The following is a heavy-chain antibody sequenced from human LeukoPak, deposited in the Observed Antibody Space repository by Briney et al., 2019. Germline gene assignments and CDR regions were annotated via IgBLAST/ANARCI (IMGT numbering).Heavy chain of an antibody. CDR2: ISGGGGST. CDR1: GFTFSSYA. V-gene: IGHV3-23*01. D-gene: IGHD3-22*01. Sequence: GGSLRLSCAASGFTFSSYAMSWVRQAPGKGLEWVSAISGGGGSTYYADSAKGRFTISRDNSKNTLYLQMNSLRAEDTAVYYCAKGDSSGYYYVRSWFDPWGQGTLVTVSS. CDR3: AKGDSSGYYYVRSWFDP. J-gene: IGHJ5*02.